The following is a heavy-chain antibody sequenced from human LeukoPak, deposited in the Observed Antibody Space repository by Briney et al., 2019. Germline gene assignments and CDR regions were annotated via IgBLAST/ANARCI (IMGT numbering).Heavy chain of an antibody. Sequence: SVKVSCKASGGTFSSYAINWVRQAPGQGLEWMGGIIPIFGTANYAQKFQGRVTITADESTSTAYMELSSLRSEDTAVYYCARASFTIFGVVIDIHWFDPWGQGTLVTVSS. CDR3: ARASFTIFGVVIDIHWFDP. CDR1: GGTFSSYA. V-gene: IGHV1-69*13. D-gene: IGHD3-3*01. CDR2: IIPIFGTA. J-gene: IGHJ5*02.